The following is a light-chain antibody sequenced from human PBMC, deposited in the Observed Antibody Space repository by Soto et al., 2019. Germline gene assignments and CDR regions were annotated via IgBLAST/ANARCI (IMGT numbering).Light chain of an antibody. J-gene: IGKJ1*01. Sequence: DIQMTQSPSTLSGSVGDRVTITCRASQTMSSLLAWYRQKPGKAPKLLIYKASTLKSGVPSRFSGSGSGTEFTLTISSLQPDDFATYYCQHYNSYSEAFGQGTK. CDR3: QHYNSYSEA. V-gene: IGKV1-5*03. CDR2: KAS. CDR1: QTMSSL.